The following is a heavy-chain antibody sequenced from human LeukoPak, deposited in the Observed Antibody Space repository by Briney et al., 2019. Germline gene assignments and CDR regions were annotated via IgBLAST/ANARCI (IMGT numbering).Heavy chain of an antibody. CDR1: GFTFSSYA. Sequence: PGGSLRLSCAASGFTFSSYAMHWVRQAPGKGLEWVSTISGGGGSTYYADSVKGRFTISRDNSKNTLYLQVNSLRAEDTAVYYCARGPRGSGWYGDSWGQGTLVTVSS. CDR3: ARGPRGSGWYGDS. CDR2: ISGGGGST. J-gene: IGHJ4*02. V-gene: IGHV3-23*01. D-gene: IGHD6-19*01.